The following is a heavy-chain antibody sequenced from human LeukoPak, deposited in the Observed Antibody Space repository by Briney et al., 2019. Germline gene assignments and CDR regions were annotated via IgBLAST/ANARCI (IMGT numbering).Heavy chain of an antibody. CDR1: GFTFSSYS. CDR3: ARDFSGEKSFDY. Sequence: GRSLRLSCAASGFTFSSYSMNWVRQAPGKGLEWVSSISSSSSYIYYADSVKGRFTISRDNAKNSLYLQMNSLRAEDTAVYYCARDFSGEKSFDYWGQGTLVTVSS. J-gene: IGHJ4*02. V-gene: IGHV3-21*01. D-gene: IGHD1-26*01. CDR2: ISSSSSYI.